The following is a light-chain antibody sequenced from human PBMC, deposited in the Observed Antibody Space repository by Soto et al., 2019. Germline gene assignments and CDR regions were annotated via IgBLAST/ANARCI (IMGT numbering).Light chain of an antibody. V-gene: IGKV3-15*01. CDR2: DTS. J-gene: IGKJ4*01. CDR3: QQYDNWPLT. CDR1: QSVSSH. Sequence: RVMTQSPVTLSVSPGESATLSCRASQSVSSHVAWYQQKAGRAPRLLIYDTSSRVTGVPARFSGSGSETEFTLTISGLQSEDFAVCYCQQYDNWPLTFGGGNTLQIK.